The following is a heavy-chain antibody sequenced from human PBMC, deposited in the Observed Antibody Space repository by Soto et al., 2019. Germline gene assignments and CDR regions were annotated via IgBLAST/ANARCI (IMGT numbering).Heavy chain of an antibody. D-gene: IGHD2-2*01. J-gene: IGHJ4*02. CDR1: GFTFSNAW. Sequence: EVQLVESGGGLVKPGGSLRLSCAASGFTFSNAWMSWVRQAPGKGLEWVGRIKSNTDGGTTDYAAPVKGRFTISRDDAKHTRYLHMNSLKNEDTAVYYCTTRRIVVVPAAMRAGVDYWCRGSLVTVSS. CDR3: TTRRIVVVPAAMRAGVDY. CDR2: IKSNTDGGTT. V-gene: IGHV3-15*01.